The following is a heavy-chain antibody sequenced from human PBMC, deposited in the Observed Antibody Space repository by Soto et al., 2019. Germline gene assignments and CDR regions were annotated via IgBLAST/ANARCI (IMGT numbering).Heavy chain of an antibody. Sequence: GGPVEVSLKGFGGPLSSHSIRLVRKGPGKRLEWMGGIIPIFGTANYAQKFQGRVTITADESTSTAYMELSSLRSEDTAMYYCARDDSSIAAAPYNWFDPWGQGTLVTVSS. J-gene: IGHJ5*02. CDR3: ARDDSSIAAAPYNWFDP. D-gene: IGHD6-13*01. V-gene: IGHV1-69*01. CDR2: IIPIFGTA. CDR1: GGPLSSHS.